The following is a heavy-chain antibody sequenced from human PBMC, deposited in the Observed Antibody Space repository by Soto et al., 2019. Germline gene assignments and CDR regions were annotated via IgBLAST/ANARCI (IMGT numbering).Heavy chain of an antibody. CDR3: GRGRASLLWFGELSQVDAFDI. Sequence: SETLSLTCAVSGGSISSGGYSWSWIRQPPGKGLEWIGYIYHSGSTYYNPSLKSRVTISVDRSKNQFSLKLSSVTAADTAVYYCGRGRASLLWFGELSQVDAFDIWGQGTMVTVSS. J-gene: IGHJ3*02. D-gene: IGHD3-10*01. CDR2: IYHSGST. CDR1: GGSISSGGYS. V-gene: IGHV4-30-2*01.